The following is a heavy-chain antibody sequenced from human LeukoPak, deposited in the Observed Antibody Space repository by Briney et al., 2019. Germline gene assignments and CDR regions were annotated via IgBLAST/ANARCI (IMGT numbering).Heavy chain of an antibody. CDR3: AKDLTLSWFGEYFDY. CDR2: ISGSGGST. CDR1: GFTFSSYG. J-gene: IGHJ4*02. V-gene: IGHV3-23*01. Sequence: PGGSLRLSCAASGFTFSSYGMSWVRQAPGKGLEWVSAISGSGGSTYYADPVKGRFTISRDNSKNTLYLQMNSLRAEDTAVYYCAKDLTLSWFGEYFDYWGQGTLVTVSS. D-gene: IGHD3-10*01.